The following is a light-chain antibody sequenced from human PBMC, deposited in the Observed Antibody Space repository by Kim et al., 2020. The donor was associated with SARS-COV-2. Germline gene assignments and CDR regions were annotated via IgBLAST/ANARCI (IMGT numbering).Light chain of an antibody. CDR3: QAWGPGIQV. CDR2: LNSDGSH. CDR1: SGHGGCA. J-gene: IGLJ3*02. V-gene: IGLV4-69*01. Sequence: SVNLTCTRSSGHGGCAIAWHQQQPEKGPRYLMKLNSDGSHSKGDGIPDRFSASSSGAERYLTISSLQSEDEADYYCQAWGPGIQVFGGGTQLTVL.